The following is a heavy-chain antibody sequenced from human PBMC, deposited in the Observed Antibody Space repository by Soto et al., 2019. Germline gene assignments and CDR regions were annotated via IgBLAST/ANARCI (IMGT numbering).Heavy chain of an antibody. CDR2: IYIRGSS. CDR3: ARSTEKLGNWFDP. J-gene: IGHJ5*02. V-gene: IGHV4-4*07. Sequence: PSETLSLTCTVSGGSISTYYWNWIRQPAGKELEWIGRIYIRGSSNYNPSLKSRVIMSVDTSKNQFSLKLTSVTAADTAVYYCARSTEKLGNWFDPWGQGILVTVSS. D-gene: IGHD4-17*01. CDR1: GGSISTYY.